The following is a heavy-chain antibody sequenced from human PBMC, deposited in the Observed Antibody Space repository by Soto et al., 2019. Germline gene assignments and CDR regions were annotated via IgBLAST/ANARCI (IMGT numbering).Heavy chain of an antibody. D-gene: IGHD3-9*01. J-gene: IGHJ4*01. CDR3: ARGGSRYYDIVTCYYPKDPLDY. Sequence: GASVKVSCKASGYTFTGYYMHWVRQAPGQGLEWMGWINPNSGGTNYAQKFQGWVTMTRDTSISTAYVELSRLRSEDTAVYYCARGGSRYYDIVTCYYPKDPLDYWGQGTLVTVSS. CDR1: GYTFTGYY. CDR2: INPNSGGT. V-gene: IGHV1-2*04.